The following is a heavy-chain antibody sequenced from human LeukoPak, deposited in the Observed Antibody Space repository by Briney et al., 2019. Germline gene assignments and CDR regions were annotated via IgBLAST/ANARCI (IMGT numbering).Heavy chain of an antibody. V-gene: IGHV1-69*05. CDR1: GGTFSSYA. J-gene: IGHJ4*02. Sequence: EASVKVSCKASGGTFSSYAISWVRQAPGQGLEWMGGIIPIFGTANYAQKFQGRVTMTRDMSTSTVYMELSSLRSEDTAVYYCAREGIVGAFPLDYWGQGTLVTVSS. D-gene: IGHD1-26*01. CDR2: IIPIFGTA. CDR3: AREGIVGAFPLDY.